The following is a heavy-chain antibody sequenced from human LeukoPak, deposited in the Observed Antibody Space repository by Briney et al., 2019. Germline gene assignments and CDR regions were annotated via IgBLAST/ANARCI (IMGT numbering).Heavy chain of an antibody. CDR1: GYSFTSYG. Sequence: GESLKISCKDSGYSFTSYGIGWVRQMPGKGLEWMGIIYPGDSDTRYSPSFQGQVTISADKSISTAYLQWSSLKASDTAMYYCARRVSSSLADYWGQGTLVTVSS. D-gene: IGHD6-13*01. CDR3: ARRVSSSLADY. V-gene: IGHV5-51*01. J-gene: IGHJ4*02. CDR2: IYPGDSDT.